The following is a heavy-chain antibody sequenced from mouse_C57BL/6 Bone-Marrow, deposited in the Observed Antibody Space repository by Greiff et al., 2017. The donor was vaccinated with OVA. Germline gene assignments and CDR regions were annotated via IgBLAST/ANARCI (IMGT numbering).Heavy chain of an antibody. CDR3: TRYDGYPTWFAY. CDR2: ISSGGDYI. V-gene: IGHV5-9-1*02. J-gene: IGHJ3*01. CDR1: GFTFSSYA. Sequence: EVKLVESGEGLVKPGGSLKLSCAASGFTFSSYAMSWVRQTPEKRLEWVAYISSGGDYIYYADTVKGRFTISRDNARNTLYLQMSSLKSEDTAMYYCTRYDGYPTWFAYWGQGTLVTVSA. D-gene: IGHD2-3*01.